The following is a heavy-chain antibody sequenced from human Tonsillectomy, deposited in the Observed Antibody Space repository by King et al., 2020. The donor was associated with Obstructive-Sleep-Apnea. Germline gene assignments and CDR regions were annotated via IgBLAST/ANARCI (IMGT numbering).Heavy chain of an antibody. CDR1: GGSFSGYY. V-gene: IGHV4-34*01. J-gene: IGHJ4*02. CDR3: ATLVTAGY. D-gene: IGHD4-23*01. Sequence: VQLQQWGAGLLKPSETLSLTCAVYGGSFSGYYWSWIRQPPGKGLEWIGEINHSGSTNQNPTLQSRVTMSVDTSKNQCSLNLSSVTAADAAVYYCATLVTAGYWGQGTLVSVSS. CDR2: INHSGST.